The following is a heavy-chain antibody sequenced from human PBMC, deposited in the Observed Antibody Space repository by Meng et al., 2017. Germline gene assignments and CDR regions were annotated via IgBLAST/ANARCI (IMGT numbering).Heavy chain of an antibody. V-gene: IGHV4-4*02. CDR2: IYHSGST. J-gene: IGHJ4*02. D-gene: IGHD3-22*01. CDR3: ARFLYYYDSSGYAED. CDR1: GGASSSSNW. Sequence: VRLRDSGPGLGKPSGTRSLTCAVSGGASSSSNWWSWVRQPPGKGLEWIGEIYHSGSTNYNPSLKSRVTISVDKSKNQFSLKLSSVTAADTAVYYCARFLYYYDSSGYAEDWGQGTLVTVSS.